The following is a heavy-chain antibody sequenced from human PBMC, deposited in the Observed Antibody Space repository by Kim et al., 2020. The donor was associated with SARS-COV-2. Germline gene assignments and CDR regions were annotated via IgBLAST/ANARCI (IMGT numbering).Heavy chain of an antibody. D-gene: IGHD3-16*01. CDR3: ARDTGGIRGLGY. CDR2: INPSGGST. CDR1: GYTFTSYY. Sequence: ASVKVSCKASGYTFTSYYMHLVRQAPGQGLEWMGIINPSGGSTSYAQKFQGRVTMTRDTSTSTVYMELSSLRSEDTAVYYCARDTGGIRGLGYWGQGTLVTVSS. J-gene: IGHJ4*02. V-gene: IGHV1-46*01.